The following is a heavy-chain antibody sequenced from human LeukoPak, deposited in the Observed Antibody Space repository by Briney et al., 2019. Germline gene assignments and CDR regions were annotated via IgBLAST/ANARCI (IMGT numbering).Heavy chain of an antibody. CDR3: AREGGPYRPLDY. J-gene: IGHJ4*02. V-gene: IGHV4-59*01. Sequence: SETLSLTCSVSSVSISSYSWSWIRQPPGEGLEWIGYIYYSGSTNYNPSLKSRVTISVDTSKKQFSLKLSSVTAADTAVYYCAREGGPYRPLDYSGQGTLVTVSS. CDR2: IYYSGST. CDR1: SVSISSYS.